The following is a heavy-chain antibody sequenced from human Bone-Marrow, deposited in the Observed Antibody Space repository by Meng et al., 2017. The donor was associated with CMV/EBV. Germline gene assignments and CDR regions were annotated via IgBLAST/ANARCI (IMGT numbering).Heavy chain of an antibody. CDR1: GFTFDDYG. Sequence: GESLKISCAASGFTFDDYGMSWVRQAPGKGLEWVAVISYDVTNKYFANSVKGRFTISRDNSNSTLYLQMNSLSAEDTAVYYCARGELFCSGGSCYQHTDHWGQGTLVTVSS. CDR3: ARGELFCSGGSCYQHTDH. V-gene: IGHV3-30*03. D-gene: IGHD2-15*01. J-gene: IGHJ4*02. CDR2: ISYDVTNK.